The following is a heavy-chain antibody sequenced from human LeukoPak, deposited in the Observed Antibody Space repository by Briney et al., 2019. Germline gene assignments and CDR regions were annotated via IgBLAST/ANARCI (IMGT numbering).Heavy chain of an antibody. Sequence: GASVKVSCKASGYTFTSYYMHWVRQAPGQGLEWMGIINPSGGSTSYAQKFQGRVTMTRDTSTSTVYMELSSLRSEDTAVYYCVRPRTPYYYDSSGGDAFDIWGQGTMVTVSS. CDR1: GYTFTSYY. J-gene: IGHJ3*02. CDR3: VRPRTPYYYDSSGGDAFDI. V-gene: IGHV1-46*01. CDR2: INPSGGST. D-gene: IGHD3-22*01.